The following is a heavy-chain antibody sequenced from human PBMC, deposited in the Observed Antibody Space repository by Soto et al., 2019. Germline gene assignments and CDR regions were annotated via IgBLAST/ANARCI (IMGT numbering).Heavy chain of an antibody. Sequence: GGSLRLSCAASGFTFSSYAMSWVRQAPGKGLEWVSAISGSGGSTYYADSVKGRFTISRDNSKNTLYLQMNSLRAEDTAVYYCALGPYDSSGYYYPEYFQHWGQGTLVTVSS. CDR3: ALGPYDSSGYYYPEYFQH. D-gene: IGHD3-22*01. V-gene: IGHV3-23*01. J-gene: IGHJ1*01. CDR2: ISGSGGST. CDR1: GFTFSSYA.